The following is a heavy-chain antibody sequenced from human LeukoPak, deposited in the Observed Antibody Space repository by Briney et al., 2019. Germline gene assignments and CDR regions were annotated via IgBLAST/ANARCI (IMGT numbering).Heavy chain of an antibody. D-gene: IGHD6-19*01. J-gene: IGHJ4*02. CDR2: IYYSGST. V-gene: IGHV4-59*12. CDR1: GGSISSYY. Sequence: SETLSLTCTVSGGSISSYYWSWIRQPPGKGLEWIGYIYYSGSTNYNPSLKSRVTISVDTSKNQFSLKLSSVTAADTAVYYCAREGAVAGTKPFDYWGQGTLVTVSS. CDR3: AREGAVAGTKPFDY.